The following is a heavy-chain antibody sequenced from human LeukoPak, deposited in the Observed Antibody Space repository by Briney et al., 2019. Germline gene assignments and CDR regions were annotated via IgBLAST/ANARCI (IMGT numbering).Heavy chain of an antibody. J-gene: IGHJ4*02. D-gene: IGHD6-13*01. Sequence: TGGSLRLSCAASGFTFSDYYMSWIRQPPGKGLEWIGTIYYSGSTYYNPSLKSRVTISVDTSKNQFSLKMRSVTAADTAVYYCARAGAANLEFDYWGQGTQVTVSS. V-gene: IGHV4-38-2*01. CDR2: IYYSGST. CDR1: GFTFSDYY. CDR3: ARAGAANLEFDY.